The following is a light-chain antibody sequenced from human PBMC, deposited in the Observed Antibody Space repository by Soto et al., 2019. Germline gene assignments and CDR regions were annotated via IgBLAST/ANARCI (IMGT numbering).Light chain of an antibody. Sequence: QLVLTQSPSASASLGASVKFTCTLSSGHSSYAIAWHQQQPEKGPRYLMKLDSDGSHTKGDAIPDRFSGSSSGAERYLTISSLQSEDEADYYCQTWGTGIHVVFGGGTQLTVL. CDR3: QTWGTGIHVV. J-gene: IGLJ2*01. CDR1: SGHSSYA. CDR2: LDSDGSH. V-gene: IGLV4-69*01.